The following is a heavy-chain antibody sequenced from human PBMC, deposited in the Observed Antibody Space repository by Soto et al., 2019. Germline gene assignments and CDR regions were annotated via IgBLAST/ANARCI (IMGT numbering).Heavy chain of an antibody. Sequence: SETLSLTXSVSGAALNSRNYYWSWIRQVPGKDLEWIGHIYVTGAVDYNPSLRDRITISQDTSERQFSLNLRLVTAADTAVYYCARLRIATNNYKWFDPWGQGTLVTVSS. V-gene: IGHV4-31*02. J-gene: IGHJ5*02. CDR3: ARLRIATNNYKWFDP. CDR2: IYVTGAV. D-gene: IGHD2-21*01. CDR1: GAALNSRNYY.